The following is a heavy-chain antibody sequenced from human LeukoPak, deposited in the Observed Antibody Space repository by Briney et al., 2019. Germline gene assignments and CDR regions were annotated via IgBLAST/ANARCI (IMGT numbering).Heavy chain of an antibody. J-gene: IGHJ4*02. D-gene: IGHD3-16*01. CDR1: GGSFSGYY. V-gene: IGHV4-34*01. Sequence: SETLSLTCAVYGGSFSGYYWSWVRQPPGKGLEWIGEINHSGSTNYNPSLKSRVAISVDTSKNQFSLKLSSVTAADTAVYCCARRAFGSRPIDYWGQGTLVTVSS. CDR3: ARRAFGSRPIDY. CDR2: INHSGST.